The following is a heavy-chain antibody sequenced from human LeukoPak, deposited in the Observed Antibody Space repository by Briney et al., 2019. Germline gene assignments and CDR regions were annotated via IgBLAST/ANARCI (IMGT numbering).Heavy chain of an antibody. CDR3: ARGYSSSWYNRFDY. D-gene: IGHD6-13*01. CDR1: GFTFSSYW. J-gene: IGHJ4*02. V-gene: IGHV3-7*01. CDR2: IKQDGSEK. Sequence: GGSLRLSCAASGFTFSSYWMSWVRQAPGKGLEWVANIKQDGSEKYYVDSVKGRFTISRDNAKNSLFLQMNSLRAVDTAVYYCARGYSSSWYNRFDYWGQGTLVTVSS.